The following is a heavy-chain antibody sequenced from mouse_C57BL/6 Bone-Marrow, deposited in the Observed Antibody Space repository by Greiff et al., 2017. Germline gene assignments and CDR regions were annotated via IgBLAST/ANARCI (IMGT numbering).Heavy chain of an antibody. Sequence: VQVVESGAELVRPGASVTLSCKASGYTFTDYEMHWVKQTPVHGLEWIGAIDPETGGTAYNQKFKGKAILTADKSSSTAYMELRSLTSEDSAVYYCIYRSYWYFDVWGTGTTVTVSS. CDR3: IYRSYWYFDV. V-gene: IGHV1-15*01. CDR2: IDPETGGT. J-gene: IGHJ1*03. CDR1: GYTFTDYE.